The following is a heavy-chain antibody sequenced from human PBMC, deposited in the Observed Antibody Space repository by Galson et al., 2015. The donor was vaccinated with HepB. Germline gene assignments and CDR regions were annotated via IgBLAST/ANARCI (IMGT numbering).Heavy chain of an antibody. V-gene: IGHV3-53*04. CDR2: IYSGGST. D-gene: IGHD6-19*01. CDR3: ARDVGTSSGWYLN. J-gene: IGHJ4*02. CDR1: GFTVSSNY. Sequence: SLRLSCAASGFTVSSNYMSWVRQAPGKGLEWVSVIYSGGSTYYADSVKGRFTISRHNSKNTLYLQMNSLRAEDTAVYYCARDVGTSSGWYLNWGQGTLVTVSP.